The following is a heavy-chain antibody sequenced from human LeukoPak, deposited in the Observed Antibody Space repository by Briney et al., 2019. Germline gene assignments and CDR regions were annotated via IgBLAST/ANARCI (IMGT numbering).Heavy chain of an antibody. CDR2: INHSGST. V-gene: IGHV4-34*01. D-gene: IGHD6-19*01. Sequence: EPSETLSLTCAVYGGSFSGYYWSWIRQPPAKGLEWIGEINHSGSTNYNPSLKSRVTISVDTSKNQFSLKLSSVTAADTAVYYCARFIGSGWYGNWFDPWGQGTLVTVSS. CDR3: ARFIGSGWYGNWFDP. J-gene: IGHJ5*02. CDR1: GGSFSGYY.